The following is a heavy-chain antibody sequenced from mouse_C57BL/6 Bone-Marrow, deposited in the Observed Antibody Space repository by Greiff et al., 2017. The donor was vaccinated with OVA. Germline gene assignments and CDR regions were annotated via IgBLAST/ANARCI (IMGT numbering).Heavy chain of an antibody. J-gene: IGHJ3*01. V-gene: IGHV5-9-1*02. D-gene: IGHD4-1*01. CDR2: ISPGGGYT. CDR3: ARDLAGSAWFAY. CDR1: GFTFSSYA. Sequence: DVMLVESGEGLVKPGGSLKLSCAASGFTFSSYAMSWVRQTPEQRLEWVAYISPGGGYTYYADTVKGRFTISRDNARNTLYLQMSSLKSEDTAMXDCARDLAGSAWFAYWGQGTMVTVSA.